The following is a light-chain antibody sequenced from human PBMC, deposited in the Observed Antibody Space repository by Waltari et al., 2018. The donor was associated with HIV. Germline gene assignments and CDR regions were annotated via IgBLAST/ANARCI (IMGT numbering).Light chain of an antibody. J-gene: IGLJ3*02. CDR1: SSNTGAGYD. Sequence: QSVLTQPPSVSGAPGQRVTISCTGSSSNTGAGYDVHRYQQLPRTAPRLLIYDNTIRPSGVPDRFSGSKSGTSASLAIAGLQDEDEAVYYCQSYDRSLSVWVFGGGTKVTVL. CDR3: QSYDRSLSVWV. CDR2: DNT. V-gene: IGLV1-40*01.